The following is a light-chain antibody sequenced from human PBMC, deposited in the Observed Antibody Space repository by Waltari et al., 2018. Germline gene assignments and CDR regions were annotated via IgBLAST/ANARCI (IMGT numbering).Light chain of an antibody. J-gene: IGKJ4*01. CDR2: KAS. V-gene: IGKV1-5*03. Sequence: DIQMTQSPSTLSASVGDRVTITCRASQTISTWLAWYQQKPGKAPKLLIYKASGLESGVPARFSGSGSGTEFTLTISSLQPDDFATYYCQQYNDYPRTFGGGSKVEIK. CDR3: QQYNDYPRT. CDR1: QTISTW.